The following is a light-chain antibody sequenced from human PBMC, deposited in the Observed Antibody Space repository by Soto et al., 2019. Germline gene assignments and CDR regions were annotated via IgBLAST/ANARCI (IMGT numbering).Light chain of an antibody. Sequence: QAVVTQPPSASGTPGQRVTISSSGSSSNIGSNYVYWYQQRPGTAPKLLIFGNINRPSGVPDRFSGSKSGTSASLAITGLQAEDEGDYYCQSYDSTLSARYVFGTGTKLTVL. CDR1: SSNIGSNY. CDR2: GNI. V-gene: IGLV1-40*01. CDR3: QSYDSTLSARYV. J-gene: IGLJ1*01.